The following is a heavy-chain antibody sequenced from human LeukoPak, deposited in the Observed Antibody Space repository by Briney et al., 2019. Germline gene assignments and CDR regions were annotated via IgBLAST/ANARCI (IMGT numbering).Heavy chain of an antibody. Sequence: ASVKVSCKASGYTFTGYYMHWVRQAPGQGLEWMGIINPSGGSTSYAQKFQGRVTMTRDTSTSTVYMELSSLRSEDTAVYYCARELGSNYDILTGIPDAFDIWGQGTMVTVSS. J-gene: IGHJ3*02. D-gene: IGHD3-9*01. CDR3: ARELGSNYDILTGIPDAFDI. CDR1: GYTFTGYY. V-gene: IGHV1-46*01. CDR2: INPSGGST.